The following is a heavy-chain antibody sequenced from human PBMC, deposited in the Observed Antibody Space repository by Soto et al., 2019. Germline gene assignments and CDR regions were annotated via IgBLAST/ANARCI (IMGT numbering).Heavy chain of an antibody. J-gene: IGHJ4*02. CDR2: IIPIFGTA. Sequence: SVKVSCKASGGTFSSYAISWVRQAPGQGLEWMGGIIPIFGTANYAQKFQGRVTITADESTSTAYMELSSLRSEDTAVYYCARDVHYGSGSYYNPCYFDYWGQGTLVTVSS. CDR3: ARDVHYGSGSYYNPCYFDY. V-gene: IGHV1-69*13. D-gene: IGHD3-10*01. CDR1: GGTFSSYA.